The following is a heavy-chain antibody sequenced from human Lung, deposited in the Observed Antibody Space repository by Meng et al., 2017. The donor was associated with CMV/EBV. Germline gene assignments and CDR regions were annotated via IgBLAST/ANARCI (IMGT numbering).Heavy chain of an antibody. CDR2: ISGSGGST. CDR1: GFTFSSYA. CDR3: AKCGFSPVRSEIYAYHYGMNV. D-gene: IGHD3-3*01. V-gene: IGHV3-23*01. Sequence: ESXKISXSASGFTFSSYAMSWVRQAPGKGLECVSAISGSGGSTYYADSVKGRFTISRDNSKNTLYLQMNSLRAEDTAVYYCAKCGFSPVRSEIYAYHYGMNVWGQGTSVTVSS. J-gene: IGHJ6*02.